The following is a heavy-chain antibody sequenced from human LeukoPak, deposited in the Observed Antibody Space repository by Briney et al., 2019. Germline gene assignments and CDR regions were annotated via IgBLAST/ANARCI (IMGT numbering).Heavy chain of an antibody. V-gene: IGHV3-13*01. CDR1: GFTFSSYD. Sequence: GGSLRLSCAASGFTFSSYDMHWVRQATGKGLEWVSAIGTAGDTYYPGSVKGRLTISRENAKNSLYLQMNSLRAGDTAVYYCASSTHYYDSSGYSGRCFDLWGRGTLVTVSS. J-gene: IGHJ2*01. CDR2: IGTAGDT. D-gene: IGHD3-22*01. CDR3: ASSTHYYDSSGYSGRCFDL.